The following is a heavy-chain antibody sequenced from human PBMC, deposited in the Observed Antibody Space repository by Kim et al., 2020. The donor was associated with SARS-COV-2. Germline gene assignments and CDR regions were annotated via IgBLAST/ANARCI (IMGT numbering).Heavy chain of an antibody. J-gene: IGHJ4*02. D-gene: IGHD3-22*01. CDR1: GYTFTKYG. CDR2: ISAYNGNT. Sequence: ASVKVSCKASGYTFTKYGINWVRQAPGQGLEWMGWISAYNGNTNFAQKFKGRVTMTTDTSTSTAYMELRSLRSDDTAVYYCARGYYDTNGYYEAFWGQGTLVTVSS. V-gene: IGHV1-18*04. CDR3: ARGYYDTNGYYEAF.